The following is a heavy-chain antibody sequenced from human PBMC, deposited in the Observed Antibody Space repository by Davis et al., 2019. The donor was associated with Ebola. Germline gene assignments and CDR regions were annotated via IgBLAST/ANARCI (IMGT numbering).Heavy chain of an antibody. CDR2: IYYSGST. D-gene: IGHD3-3*01. Sequence: TLSLTCTVSGGSISSGDYYWSWIRQPPGKGLEWIGYIYYSGSTYYNPSLKSRVTISVDTSKNQFSLKLSSVTAADTAVYYCARGPPSRLRFLEWCFDYWGQGTLVTVSS. J-gene: IGHJ4*02. V-gene: IGHV4-30-4*01. CDR3: ARGPPSRLRFLEWCFDY. CDR1: GGSISSGDYY.